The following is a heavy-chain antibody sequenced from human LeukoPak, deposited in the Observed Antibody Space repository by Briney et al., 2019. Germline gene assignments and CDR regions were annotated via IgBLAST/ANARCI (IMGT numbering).Heavy chain of an antibody. J-gene: IGHJ5*02. CDR2: IRYDGSNK. CDR1: GFTFSSYG. Sequence: GGSLRLSCAASGFTFSSYGMHWVRQAPGKGLEWVAFIRYDGSNKYYADSVKGRFTISRDNSKNTLYLQMNSLRAEDTALYYCAKDWYYYDSSGFTNWFDPWGQGTLVTVSS. V-gene: IGHV3-30*02. CDR3: AKDWYYYDSSGFTNWFDP. D-gene: IGHD3-22*01.